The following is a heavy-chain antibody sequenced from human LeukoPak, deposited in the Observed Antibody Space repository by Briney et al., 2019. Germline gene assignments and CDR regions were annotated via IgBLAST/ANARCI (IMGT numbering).Heavy chain of an antibody. D-gene: IGHD3-9*01. CDR3: ARGSIFHNWFDP. Sequence: PSETLSLTCTVSGYSISSGYYWGWIRQPPGKGLEWIGSIYHSGSTYYNPSLKSRVTISVDTSKNQFSLKLSSVTAADTAVYYCARGSIFHNWFDPWGQGTLVTVSS. CDR1: GYSISSGYY. V-gene: IGHV4-38-2*02. J-gene: IGHJ5*02. CDR2: IYHSGST.